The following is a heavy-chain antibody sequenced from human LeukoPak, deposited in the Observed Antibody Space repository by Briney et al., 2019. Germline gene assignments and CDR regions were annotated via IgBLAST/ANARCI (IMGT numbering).Heavy chain of an antibody. CDR1: GGTFSSYA. Sequence: SVKVSFKASGGTFSSYAISWVRQAPGQGLEWMGGIIPIFGTANYAQKFQGRVTITADESTSTAYMELSSLRSEDTAVYYCARGGVTPEYYSDYRGQGTLVTASS. CDR3: ARGGVTPEYYSDY. D-gene: IGHD4-23*01. V-gene: IGHV1-69*13. CDR2: IIPIFGTA. J-gene: IGHJ4*02.